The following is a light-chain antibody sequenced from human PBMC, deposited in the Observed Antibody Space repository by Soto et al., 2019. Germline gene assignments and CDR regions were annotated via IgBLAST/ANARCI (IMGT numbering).Light chain of an antibody. Sequence: EIVLTQSPATLSLSLGERATLSCRASQSVSSDYVAWYQQKPGQVPTVLIYRASTRATGIPDRFSGSGSGTDFTLTISRVEPEDFAVYYCQQYGSSPLTFGGGTRVEIK. CDR2: RAS. V-gene: IGKV3-20*01. CDR1: QSVSSDY. J-gene: IGKJ4*01. CDR3: QQYGSSPLT.